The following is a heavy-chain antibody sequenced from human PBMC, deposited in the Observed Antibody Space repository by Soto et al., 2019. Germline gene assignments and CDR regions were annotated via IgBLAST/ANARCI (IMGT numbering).Heavy chain of an antibody. J-gene: IGHJ5*02. CDR1: GGSISSGDYY. CDR3: ARESSAANNWFDP. V-gene: IGHV4-30-4*01. Sequence: QVQLQESGPGLVKPSQTLSLTCTVSGGSISSGDYYWSWIRQPPGKGLEWIGYIYYSGSTYYNPTLRSRVTISVDTSKNQFSLKLSSVTAAETAVYYCARESSAANNWFDPWGQGTLVTVSS. CDR2: IYYSGST.